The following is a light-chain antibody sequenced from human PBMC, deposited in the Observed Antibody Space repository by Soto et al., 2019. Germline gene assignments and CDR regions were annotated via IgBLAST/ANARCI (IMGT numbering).Light chain of an antibody. V-gene: IGKV1-5*03. J-gene: IGKJ1*01. CDR2: KAS. CDR1: QSICSW. Sequence: DLQMTQSPSTLSASVGDRVTITCRASQSICSWLAWYQQKPGKAPKLLIYKASSLESGVPSRFSGSGSGTEFTLTISSLQPDDFATYYCQHYKMYSPWTFGQGTKVDIK. CDR3: QHYKMYSPWT.